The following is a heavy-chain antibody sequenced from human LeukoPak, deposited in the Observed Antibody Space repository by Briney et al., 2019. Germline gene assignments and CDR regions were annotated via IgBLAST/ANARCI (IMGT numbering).Heavy chain of an antibody. CDR3: ARAEVLLWFGELLLNWFDP. V-gene: IGHV3-53*01. CDR2: IYSGGST. J-gene: IGHJ5*02. D-gene: IGHD3-10*01. CDR1: GFTVSSNY. Sequence: GGSLRLPCAASGFTVSSNYMSWVRQAPGKGLEWVSVIYSGGSTYYADSVKGRFTISRDNSKNTLYLQMNSLRAEDTAVYYCARAEVLLWFGELLLNWFDPWGQGTLVTVSS.